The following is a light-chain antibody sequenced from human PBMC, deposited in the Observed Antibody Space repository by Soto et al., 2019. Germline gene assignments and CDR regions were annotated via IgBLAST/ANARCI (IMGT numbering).Light chain of an antibody. CDR3: QQGDSFPIT. J-gene: IGKJ5*01. V-gene: IGKV1-12*01. Sequence: DLQMTQSPSSVSASVGDTVTITCRASQSISTWLAWYQQKPGTVPKLLIYAASSLQSGVPSRFSGSGAGTAFTLTITSLQPEDFGSYYCQQGDSFPITFGQGTRLDIK. CDR1: QSISTW. CDR2: AAS.